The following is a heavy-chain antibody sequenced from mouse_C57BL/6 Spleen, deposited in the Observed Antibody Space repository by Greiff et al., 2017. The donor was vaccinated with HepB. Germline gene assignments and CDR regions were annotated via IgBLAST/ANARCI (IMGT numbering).Heavy chain of an antibody. Sequence: VKLVESGPELVKPGASVKISCKASGYAFSSSWMNWVKQRPGKGLEWIGRIYPGDGDTNYNGKFKGKATLTADKSSSTAYMQLSSLTSEDSAVYFCARSQLGLYAMDYWGQGTSVTVSS. CDR3: ARSQLGLYAMDY. V-gene: IGHV1-82*01. CDR1: GYAFSSSW. D-gene: IGHD4-1*02. CDR2: IYPGDGDT. J-gene: IGHJ4*01.